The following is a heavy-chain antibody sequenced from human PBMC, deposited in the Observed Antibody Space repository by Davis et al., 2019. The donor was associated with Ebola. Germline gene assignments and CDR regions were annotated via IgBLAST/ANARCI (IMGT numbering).Heavy chain of an antibody. CDR2: ISGSGGST. Sequence: PGGSLRLSCAASGFTFSSYAMSWVRQAPGKGLEWVSAISGSGGSTYYADSVKGRFTISRDNSKNTLYLQMNSLRAEDTAVYYCAKHSSSWYERNWFDPWGQGTLVTVSS. V-gene: IGHV3-23*01. CDR3: AKHSSSWYERNWFDP. J-gene: IGHJ5*02. D-gene: IGHD6-13*01. CDR1: GFTFSSYA.